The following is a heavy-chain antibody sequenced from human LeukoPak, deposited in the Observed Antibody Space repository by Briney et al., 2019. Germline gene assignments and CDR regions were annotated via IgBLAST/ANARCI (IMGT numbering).Heavy chain of an antibody. J-gene: IGHJ3*02. CDR2: INHSGST. Sequence: SETLSLTCAVYAGSFSGYYWSWIRQPPGKGLEWIGEINHSGSTNYNPSLKSRVTISVDTSKNQFSLKLSSVTAADTAVYYCARAGRWEGRPHAFDIWGQGTMLTVSS. D-gene: IGHD1-26*01. V-gene: IGHV4-34*01. CDR3: ARAGRWEGRPHAFDI. CDR1: AGSFSGYY.